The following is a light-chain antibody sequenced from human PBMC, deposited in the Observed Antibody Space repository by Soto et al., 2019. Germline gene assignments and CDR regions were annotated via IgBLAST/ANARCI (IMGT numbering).Light chain of an antibody. J-gene: IGKJ1*01. CDR3: QQYGSTPWT. CDR2: GAS. Sequence: EIVLKQSPGTLSLSPGERATLSCRASQSVSGRYLAWYQQKPGQAPRPLIYGASSRASGIPDRFSGSGSGTDFTLTISRLEPEDFAVYYCQQYGSTPWTFGQGTKVEIK. CDR1: QSVSGRY. V-gene: IGKV3-20*01.